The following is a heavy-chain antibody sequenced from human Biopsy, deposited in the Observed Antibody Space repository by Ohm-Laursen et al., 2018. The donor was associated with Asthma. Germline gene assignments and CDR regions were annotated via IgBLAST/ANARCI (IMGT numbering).Heavy chain of an antibody. D-gene: IGHD6-19*01. J-gene: IGHJ4*02. CDR3: ARGDSSGWSHYYFDY. CDR2: IFYSGAT. CDR1: GGSVSSDKYY. Sequence: TLSLTCFVSGGSVSSDKYYWSWIRQPPGKGLEWIAYIFYSGATNYNPALKSRVAQSIDTSKSQFSLRLNSLSAADTAVYYCARGDSSGWSHYYFDYWGQGTLVTVSS. V-gene: IGHV4-61*01.